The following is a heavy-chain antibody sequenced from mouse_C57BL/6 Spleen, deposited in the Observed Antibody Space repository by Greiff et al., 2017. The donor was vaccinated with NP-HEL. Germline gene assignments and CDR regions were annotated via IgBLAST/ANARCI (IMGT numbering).Heavy chain of an antibody. J-gene: IGHJ4*01. D-gene: IGHD1-1*01. V-gene: IGHV14-1*01. CDR1: GFNIKDYY. CDR3: TSYYGSGYAMDY. Sequence: EVQLQQSGAELVRPGASVKLSCTASGFNIKDYYMHWVKQRPEQGLEWIGRIDPEDGDTEYAPKFQGKATMTADTSSNTAYLLLSSLKSEDTAVYYCTSYYGSGYAMDYWGQGTSVTVSS. CDR2: IDPEDGDT.